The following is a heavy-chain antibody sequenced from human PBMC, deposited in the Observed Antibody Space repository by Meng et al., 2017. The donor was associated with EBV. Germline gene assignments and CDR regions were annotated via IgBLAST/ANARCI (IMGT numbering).Heavy chain of an antibody. CDR3: ARVFPVHRGGSGSYRWCDP. J-gene: IGHJ5*02. V-gene: IGHV4-39*07. CDR2: IYYSGST. Sequence: QLPLQESGPGLVKPSATLSLSCTVSGGSISSSSYYWGWIRQPPGKGLEWIGSIYYSGSTYYNPSLKSRVTISVDTSKNQFSLKLSSVTAADTAVYYCARVFPVHRGGSGSYRWCDPWGQGTLVTVSS. D-gene: IGHD3-10*01. CDR1: GGSISSSSYY.